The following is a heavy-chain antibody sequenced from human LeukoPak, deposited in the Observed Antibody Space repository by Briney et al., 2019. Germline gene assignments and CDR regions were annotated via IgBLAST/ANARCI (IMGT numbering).Heavy chain of an antibody. Sequence: SETLSLTCTVPGGSISSYYWSWIRQPPGKGLEWIGYIYYSGSTNYNPSLKSRVTISVDTSKNQFSLKLSSVTAADTAVYYCARHTQVYASFDYWGQGTLVTVSS. D-gene: IGHD2-8*01. J-gene: IGHJ4*02. V-gene: IGHV4-59*08. CDR2: IYYSGST. CDR1: GGSISSYY. CDR3: ARHTQVYASFDY.